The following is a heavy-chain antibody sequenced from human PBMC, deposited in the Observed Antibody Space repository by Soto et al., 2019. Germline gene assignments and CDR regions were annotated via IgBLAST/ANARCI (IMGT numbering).Heavy chain of an antibody. CDR3: ARISCKGGSCYFDFDH. J-gene: IGHJ4*02. D-gene: IGHD2-15*01. CDR2: FDPEDGET. V-gene: IGHV1-24*01. Sequence: ASVKVSCKVSGYTLTELSMHWVRQAPGKGLEWMGGFDPEDGETIYAQKFQGRVTMTEDTSTDTAYMELSSLRSEDTAVYFCARISCKGGSCYFDFDHWGQGTLVTVSS. CDR1: GYTLTELS.